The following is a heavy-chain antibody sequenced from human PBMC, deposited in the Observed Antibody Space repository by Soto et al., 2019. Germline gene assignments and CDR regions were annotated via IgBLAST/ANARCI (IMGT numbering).Heavy chain of an antibody. Sequence: QVQVVQSKAEVKKPGASVKVSCKTSGYTFTDYDINWVRQAPGQGLEWMGWVSPDSGNAGYAQQFQGRVSMTSDTSTTTVYMAVTSLQSEDTAVYFCEVTTGYWGQGTMVTVSS. D-gene: IGHD3-9*01. CDR2: VSPDSGNA. V-gene: IGHV1-8*01. J-gene: IGHJ4*02. CDR3: EVTTGY. CDR1: GYTFTDYD.